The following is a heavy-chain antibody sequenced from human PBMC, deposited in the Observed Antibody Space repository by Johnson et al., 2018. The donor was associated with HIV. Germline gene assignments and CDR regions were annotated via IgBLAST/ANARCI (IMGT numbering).Heavy chain of an antibody. J-gene: IGHJ3*02. D-gene: IGHD6-6*01. Sequence: QVQLVESGGGVVQPGRSLRLSCAASGFTFNTYAIHWVRQAPGKGLEWVAVISYDGSYKYFADSVKGRFTISRDNSKNTLYLQMNSLRPEDTAVYYCARALLIAARLGAFDIWGQGTMVTVSS. CDR3: ARALLIAARLGAFDI. CDR2: ISYDGSYK. CDR1: GFTFNTYA. V-gene: IGHV3-30-3*01.